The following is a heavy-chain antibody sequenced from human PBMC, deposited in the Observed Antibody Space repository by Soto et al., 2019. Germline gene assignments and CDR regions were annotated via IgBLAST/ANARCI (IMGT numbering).Heavy chain of an antibody. D-gene: IGHD3-10*01. CDR2: IIPIFGTA. J-gene: IGHJ4*02. V-gene: IGHV1-69*13. Sequence: SVEVSCKASGGTFSSYSISWVLQAPGQGLEWMGGIIPIFGTANYAQKFQGRVTITADESTSTAYMALSSLRSEDTAVYYCARDRVTMVRGVITHGTFFDYWGQGTLVTVSS. CDR3: ARDRVTMVRGVITHGTFFDY. CDR1: GGTFSSYS.